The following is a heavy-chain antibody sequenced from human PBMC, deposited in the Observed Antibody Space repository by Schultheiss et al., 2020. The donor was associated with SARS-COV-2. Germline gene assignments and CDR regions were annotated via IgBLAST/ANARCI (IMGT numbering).Heavy chain of an antibody. V-gene: IGHV4-39*07. CDR1: GGSISSSSYY. Sequence: SETLSLTCTVSGGSISSSSYYWGWIRQPPGKGLEWIGSIYYSGSTYYNPSLKSRVTISVDMSKNQFSLKLSSVTAADTAVYYCARDNIVVVPAAMGGDDAFDIWGQGTMVTVSS. CDR2: IYYSGST. D-gene: IGHD2-2*01. CDR3: ARDNIVVVPAAMGGDDAFDI. J-gene: IGHJ3*02.